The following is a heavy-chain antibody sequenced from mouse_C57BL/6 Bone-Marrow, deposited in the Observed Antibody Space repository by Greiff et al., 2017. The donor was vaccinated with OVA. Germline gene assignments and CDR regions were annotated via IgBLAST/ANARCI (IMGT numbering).Heavy chain of an antibody. D-gene: IGHD1-1*01. Sequence: VKLMESGPELVKPGTSVKISCKASGYAFSSSWMNWVKQRPGKGLEWIGRIYPGDGDTNYNGKFKGKATLTADKSSSTAYMQLSSLTSEDSAVYFCAPYYYGSSPYYFDYWGQGTTLTVSS. V-gene: IGHV1-82*01. CDR1: GYAFSSSW. J-gene: IGHJ2*01. CDR2: IYPGDGDT. CDR3: APYYYGSSPYYFDY.